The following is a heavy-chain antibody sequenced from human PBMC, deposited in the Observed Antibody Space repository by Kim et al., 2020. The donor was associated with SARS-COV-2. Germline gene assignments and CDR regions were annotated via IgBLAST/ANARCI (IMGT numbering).Heavy chain of an antibody. Sequence: SADPFQGRFTLSRDDAKNSLYLHMKRLRAEDTALYYCAKDIGYSSGGFDYWGQGTLVTVSS. J-gene: IGHJ4*02. D-gene: IGHD5-18*01. CDR3: AKDIGYSSGGFDY. V-gene: IGHV3-9*01.